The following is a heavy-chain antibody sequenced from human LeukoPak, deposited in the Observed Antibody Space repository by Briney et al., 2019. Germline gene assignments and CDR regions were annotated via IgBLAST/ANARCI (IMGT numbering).Heavy chain of an antibody. V-gene: IGHV3-21*01. CDR2: ISSSSSYI. CDR1: GFTFSSYS. J-gene: IGHJ3*02. D-gene: IGHD3-22*01. Sequence: GGSLRLSCAASGFTFSSYSMNWVRQAPGKGLDWVSSISSSSSYIYYADSVKGRFTISRDNAKNSLYLQMNSLRAEDTAVYYCARDRNHYYDSEADAFDIWGQGTMVTVSS. CDR3: ARDRNHYYDSEADAFDI.